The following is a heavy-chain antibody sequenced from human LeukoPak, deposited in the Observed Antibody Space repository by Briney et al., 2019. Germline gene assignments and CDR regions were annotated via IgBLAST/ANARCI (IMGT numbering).Heavy chain of an antibody. V-gene: IGHV3-23*01. CDR3: ATKTVGNYPYDY. Sequence: GGSLRLSCAAAGLTFSNSPMNWVRQAPGKGLEWVSTIGTSGDIYYADSVKGRFTISRDISKNTVYLQMTSLRAEDTALYYCATKTVGNYPYDYWGQGTLVTVSP. J-gene: IGHJ4*02. CDR2: IGTSGDI. D-gene: IGHD3-22*01. CDR1: GLTFSNSP.